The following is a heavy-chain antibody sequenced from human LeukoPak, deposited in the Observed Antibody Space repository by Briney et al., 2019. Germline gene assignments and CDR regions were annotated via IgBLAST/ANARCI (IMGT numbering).Heavy chain of an antibody. Sequence: SETLSLTCTVSGGSISSYYWSWVRQPPGKELEWIGRIYTSGSTNYNPSLKSRVTMSVDTSKNQFSLKLSSVTAADTAVYYCARVGVVMRSDAFDIWGQGTMVTVSS. J-gene: IGHJ3*02. CDR1: GGSISSYY. CDR2: IYTSGST. V-gene: IGHV4-4*07. CDR3: ARVGVVMRSDAFDI. D-gene: IGHD3-22*01.